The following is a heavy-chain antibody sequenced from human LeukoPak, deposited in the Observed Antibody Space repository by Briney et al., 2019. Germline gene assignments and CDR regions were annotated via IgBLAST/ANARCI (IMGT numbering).Heavy chain of an antibody. Sequence: RASVKVSCKASGYTLTSYDINWVRQATGQGLEWMGWMNPNSGNTGYAQKFQGRVTMTRNTSISTAYMELSSLRSEDTAVYYCARGTGSYYWFDPWGQGTLVTVSS. V-gene: IGHV1-8*01. CDR2: MNPNSGNT. CDR3: ARGTGSYYWFDP. J-gene: IGHJ5*02. CDR1: GYTLTSYD. D-gene: IGHD3-10*01.